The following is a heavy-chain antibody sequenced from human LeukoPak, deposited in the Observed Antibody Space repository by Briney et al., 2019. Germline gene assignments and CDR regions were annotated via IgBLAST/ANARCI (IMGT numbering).Heavy chain of an antibody. CDR1: GGSISSYY. CDR2: IYYSGST. D-gene: IGHD1-26*01. J-gene: IGHJ4*02. Sequence: KPSETLSLTCTVSGGSISSYYWSWIRQPPGEGLEWIGYIYYSGSTNYNPSLKSRVTISVDTSKNQFSLKLSSVTAADTAVYYCASSKESGTATTSYYFDYWGQGTLVTVSS. CDR3: ASSKESGTATTSYYFDY. V-gene: IGHV4-59*01.